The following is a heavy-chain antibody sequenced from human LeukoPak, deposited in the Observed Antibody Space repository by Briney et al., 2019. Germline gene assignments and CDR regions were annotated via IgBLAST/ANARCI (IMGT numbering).Heavy chain of an antibody. CDR2: ISSSSSYI. CDR1: GFTFSSYS. D-gene: IGHD4-17*01. CDR3: ASERAPVTTEAFDI. V-gene: IGHV3-21*01. Sequence: NPGGSLRLSCAASGFTFSSYSMNWVRQAPGKGLEWVSSISSSSSYIYYADSVKGRFTISRDNAKNSLYLQMNSLRAEDTAVYYCASERAPVTTEAFDIWGQGTMVTVSS. J-gene: IGHJ3*02.